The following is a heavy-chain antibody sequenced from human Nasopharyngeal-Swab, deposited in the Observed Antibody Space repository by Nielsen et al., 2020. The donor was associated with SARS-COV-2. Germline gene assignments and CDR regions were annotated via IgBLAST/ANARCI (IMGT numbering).Heavy chain of an antibody. CDR2: IYYSGST. Sequence: IRQPPGKGLEWIGYIYYSGSTYYNPSLKSRVTISVDTSKNQFPLKLSSVTAADTAVYYCDRVVVVAATRLAFDIWGQGTMVTVSS. CDR3: DRVVVVAATRLAFDI. V-gene: IGHV4-30-4*01. D-gene: IGHD2-15*01. J-gene: IGHJ3*02.